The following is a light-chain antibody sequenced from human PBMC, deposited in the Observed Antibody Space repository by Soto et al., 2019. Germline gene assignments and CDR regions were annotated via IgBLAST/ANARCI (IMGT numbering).Light chain of an antibody. V-gene: IGKV1-39*01. J-gene: IGKJ1*01. CDR2: AAS. CDR3: QHSYSTLWT. CDR1: QSISIY. Sequence: DIQMTQSPSSLSASVGDRVTITCRASQSISIYLNWYQQKPGKAPKLLIYAASSLQSGFPSRFSGSGSGTDFTLTISSLQPEDFATYYCQHSYSTLWTFGQGTKVEIK.